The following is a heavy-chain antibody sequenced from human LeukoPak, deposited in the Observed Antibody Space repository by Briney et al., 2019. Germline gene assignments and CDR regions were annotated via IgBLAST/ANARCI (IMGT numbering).Heavy chain of an antibody. Sequence: GESLQISCEGSGYSFTSYWIGWVRQMPGKGLEWMGIIYPGDSDTRYSPSFQGQVTISADKSTSTAYLQWSSLKVSDTAIYYCARRAYCGGDCYIDYWGQGSLVTVSS. D-gene: IGHD2-21*02. CDR1: GYSFTSYW. CDR3: ARRAYCGGDCYIDY. V-gene: IGHV5-51*01. J-gene: IGHJ4*02. CDR2: IYPGDSDT.